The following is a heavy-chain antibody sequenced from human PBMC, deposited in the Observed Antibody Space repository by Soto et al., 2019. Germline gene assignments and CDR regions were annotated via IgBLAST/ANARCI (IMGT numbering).Heavy chain of an antibody. CDR1: GGSISSSSYY. J-gene: IGHJ4*02. CDR2: IYYSGST. D-gene: IGHD3-10*01. V-gene: IGHV4-39*01. CDR3: ARHEEYYGSGSYFDF. Sequence: SETLSLTCTVSGGSISSSSYYWGWIRQPPGKGLEWIGSIYYSGSTYYNPSLKGRVTISVDTSKNQFSLKLTSVTAADTALYYCARHEEYYGSGSYFDFWAQGTLVTVSS.